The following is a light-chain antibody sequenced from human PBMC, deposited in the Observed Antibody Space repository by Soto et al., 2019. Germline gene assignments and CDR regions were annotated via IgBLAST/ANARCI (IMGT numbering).Light chain of an antibody. Sequence: QSALTQPASVSGSPGQSITISCTGTSSDVGGYNYVSWYQQHPGKAPKLMIYDVSNRPSGVSNRFSGSESGNTASLAISGLQAEDEADYYCSSCTSSSTLLYVFGPGTKLTVL. J-gene: IGLJ1*01. CDR3: SSCTSSSTLLYV. V-gene: IGLV2-14*01. CDR1: SSDVGGYNY. CDR2: DVS.